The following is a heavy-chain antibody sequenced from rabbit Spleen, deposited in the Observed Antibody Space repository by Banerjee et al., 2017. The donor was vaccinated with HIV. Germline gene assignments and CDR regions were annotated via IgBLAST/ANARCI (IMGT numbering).Heavy chain of an antibody. CDR1: GFSFSNKAV. D-gene: IGHD8-1*01. Sequence: QEQLEESGGGLVKPGASLTLTCTASGFSFSNKAVMCWVRQAPGKGLEWIACINAVTGKAVYATWAKGRFTFSKTSSTTVTLQVTSLTVADTATYFCARDTGSSFSSYGMDLWGPAPSSPS. J-gene: IGHJ6*01. CDR3: ARDTGSSFSSYGMDL. V-gene: IGHV1S45*01. CDR2: INAVTGKA.